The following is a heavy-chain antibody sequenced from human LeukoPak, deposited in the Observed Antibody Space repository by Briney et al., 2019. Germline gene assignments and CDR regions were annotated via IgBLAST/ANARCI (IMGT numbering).Heavy chain of an antibody. D-gene: IGHD3-10*01. CDR2: ISYDGSNK. V-gene: IGHV3-30*01. Sequence: PGRSLRLSCAASGFTFSSYAMHWVRQAPGKGLEWVAVISYDGSNKYYADSVKGRFTISRDNSKNTLYLQMNSLRAEGTAVYYCARDYLGPFDYWGQGTLVTVSS. CDR1: GFTFSSYA. J-gene: IGHJ4*02. CDR3: ARDYLGPFDY.